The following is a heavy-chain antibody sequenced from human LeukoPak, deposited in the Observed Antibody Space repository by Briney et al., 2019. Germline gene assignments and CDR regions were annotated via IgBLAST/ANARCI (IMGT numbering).Heavy chain of an antibody. CDR3: SRAVSGYFGLYYFDS. J-gene: IGHJ4*02. D-gene: IGHD3-10*01. Sequence: GGSLRLSCAASGFTFGDYATTWVRQAPGKGLEWVGFIRRAIYGGTTEYAASVKGRFTISGDDSKTIVHLQMNSLKTEDTAVYYCSRAVSGYFGLYYFDSWGQGTLVTVSS. V-gene: IGHV3-49*04. CDR2: IRRAIYGGTT. CDR1: GFTFGDYA.